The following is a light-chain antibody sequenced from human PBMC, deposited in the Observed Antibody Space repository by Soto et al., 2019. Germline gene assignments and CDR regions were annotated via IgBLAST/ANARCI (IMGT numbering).Light chain of an antibody. CDR3: SSYTGSSTFA. V-gene: IGLV2-14*01. J-gene: IGLJ1*01. CDR2: DVN. CDR1: SSDVGGYNY. Sequence: QSVLTQPASVSGSPGQSITISCTGTSSDVGGYNYVSWYQQLPGKAPKLMIYDVNNRPSGVSNRFSGSKSGNTASLTISGLQAEDEADYYCSSYTGSSTFAFGTGTKVNVL.